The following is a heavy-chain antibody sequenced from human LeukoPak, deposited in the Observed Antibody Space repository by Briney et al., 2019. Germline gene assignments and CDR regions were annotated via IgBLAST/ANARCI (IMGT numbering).Heavy chain of an antibody. CDR2: ISVSGDNT. D-gene: IGHD3-10*01. CDR3: AKALRFGIIRERY. Sequence: PGGSLRLSRVVSGFTFSHYAMDWVRQAPGRGLEWVSGISVSGDNTYYADSVKGRFTISRDNPKNTLFLQMNSLRAKDTPVYYCAKALRFGIIRERYWGQGTLVTVSS. V-gene: IGHV3-23*01. J-gene: IGHJ4*02. CDR1: GFTFSHYA.